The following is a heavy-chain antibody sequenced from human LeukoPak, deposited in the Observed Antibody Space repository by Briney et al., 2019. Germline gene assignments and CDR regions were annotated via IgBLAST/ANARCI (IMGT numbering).Heavy chain of an antibody. Sequence: SETLSLTCTVSGGSISSYYWSWIRRPAGKGLEWIGRIYTSGSTNYNPSLKSRVTMSVDTSKNQFSLKLSSVTAADTAVYYCARALLWFGSDPAFDIWGQGTMVTVSS. J-gene: IGHJ3*02. D-gene: IGHD3-10*01. V-gene: IGHV4-4*07. CDR2: IYTSGST. CDR3: ARALLWFGSDPAFDI. CDR1: GGSISSYY.